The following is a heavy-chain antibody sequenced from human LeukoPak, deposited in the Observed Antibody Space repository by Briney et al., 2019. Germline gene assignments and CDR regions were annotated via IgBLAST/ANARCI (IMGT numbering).Heavy chain of an antibody. D-gene: IGHD6-19*01. J-gene: IGHJ4*02. CDR3: AREGLASSGWYGKDGYKGAIDY. CDR2: TYYRSKWYN. V-gene: IGHV6-1*01. CDR1: GDSVSSNSAA. Sequence: SQTLSLTCAISGDSVSSNSAAWNWIRQSPSRGLEWLGRTYYRSKWYNDYAVSVKSRITINPDTSKNQFSLQLNSVTPEDTAVYYCAREGLASSGWYGKDGYKGAIDYWGQGTLVTVSS.